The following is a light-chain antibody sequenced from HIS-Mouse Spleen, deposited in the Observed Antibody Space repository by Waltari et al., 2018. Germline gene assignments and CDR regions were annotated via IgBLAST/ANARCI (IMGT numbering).Light chain of an antibody. CDR3: CSYAGSSTWV. V-gene: IGLV2-23*01. CDR1: RRDVGMFNL. CDR2: ECS. Sequence: QSALTQPASASGSPGQSITISCTGTRRDVGMFNLVSWYQQHPGKAPKLRIYECSQRPSGVSKRFSGSQAGNTASLTISGLQAEDEADYYCCSYAGSSTWVFGGGTKLTVL. J-gene: IGLJ3*02.